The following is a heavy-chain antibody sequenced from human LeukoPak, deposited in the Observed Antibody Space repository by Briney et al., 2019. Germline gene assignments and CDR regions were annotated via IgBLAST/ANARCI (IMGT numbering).Heavy chain of an antibody. D-gene: IGHD2-15*01. CDR3: ARFGYVAAVDV. CDR1: GFSFSAYW. CDR2: INPAGSET. Sequence: GGSLRLSCAASGFSFSAYWMTWARQAPGTGLEWVANINPAGSETYYVDPVKGRFSISRDNAKNLVYLQMNSLRAEDTAVYHCARFGYVAAVDVWGQGTPVTVSS. J-gene: IGHJ4*02. V-gene: IGHV3-7*01.